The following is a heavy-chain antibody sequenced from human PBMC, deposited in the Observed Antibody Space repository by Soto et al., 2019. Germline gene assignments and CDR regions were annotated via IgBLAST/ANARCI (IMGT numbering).Heavy chain of an antibody. Sequence: HLVESGGGVVQPGGSLRLSCAASGIAFSGHGMHWVRQAPGKGVEWVEVRRVDGSNIYYGDYVQDRFTISRDNSKNTLDQQMNSLTAYDTAGYYCARDGVGHTVFFGSLDYWGPGALVTVSS. V-gene: IGHV3-33*01. CDR1: GIAFSGHG. D-gene: IGHD1-26*01. CDR3: ARDGVGHTVFFGSLDY. CDR2: RRVDGSNI. J-gene: IGHJ4*02.